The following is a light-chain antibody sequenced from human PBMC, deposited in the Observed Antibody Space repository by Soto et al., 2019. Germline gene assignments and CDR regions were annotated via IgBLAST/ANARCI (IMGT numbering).Light chain of an antibody. V-gene: IGKV3-11*01. Sequence: EIVLTQSPATLSLSPGERATLSCRASQSVSSYLAWYQQKPGQAPRLLIYDASNRATGIPARFSGGGSGTDFTLTISSRVPEDFAAYYCQQRSNWHPYTFGQGTKLEIK. CDR2: DAS. J-gene: IGKJ2*01. CDR1: QSVSSY. CDR3: QQRSNWHPYT.